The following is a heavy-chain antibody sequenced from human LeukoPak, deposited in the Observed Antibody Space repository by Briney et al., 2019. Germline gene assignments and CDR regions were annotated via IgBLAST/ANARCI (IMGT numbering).Heavy chain of an antibody. V-gene: IGHV4-59*01. CDR1: GGSISSYH. CDR3: ARDPRYCSGGSCNQFDH. J-gene: IGHJ4*02. CDR2: LYHSGST. Sequence: SETLSLTCTVSGGSISSYHWSWIRQPPGKGLEWIGYLYHSGSTNYNPSLKGRVTISVDTSKNQVSLRLLSLTEADTAVYYCARDPRYCSGGSCNQFDHWGLGTLVTVSS. D-gene: IGHD2-15*01.